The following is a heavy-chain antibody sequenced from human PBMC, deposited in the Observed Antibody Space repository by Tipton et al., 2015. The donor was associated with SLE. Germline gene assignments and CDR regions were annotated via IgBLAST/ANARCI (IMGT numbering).Heavy chain of an antibody. D-gene: IGHD6-19*01. CDR1: GFTFSSYG. Sequence: SLRLSCAASGFTFSSYGMHWVRQAPGKGLEWVAVIWYDGSNKYYADSVKGRFTISRDNSENTLYLQMNSLRAEDTAVYYCGAVAGTADYWGQGTLVTVSS. J-gene: IGHJ4*02. CDR3: GAVAGTADY. CDR2: IWYDGSNK. V-gene: IGHV3-33*08.